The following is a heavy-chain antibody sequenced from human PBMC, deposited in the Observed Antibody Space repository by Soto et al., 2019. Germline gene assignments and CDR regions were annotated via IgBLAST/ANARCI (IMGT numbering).Heavy chain of an antibody. V-gene: IGHV3-23*01. CDR3: ARGGDEVVATHKDAFDV. Sequence: EVQLLESGGGLVQPGGSLRLSCAASGFTFSSYAMSWVRQAPGKGLEWVSALTGSGGTTYYADSVKGRFTISRDNSKNTVYLQMNGLRAEDTAVYYCARGGDEVVATHKDAFDVWGHGTMVTVSS. CDR1: GFTFSSYA. D-gene: IGHD2-15*01. J-gene: IGHJ3*01. CDR2: LTGSGGTT.